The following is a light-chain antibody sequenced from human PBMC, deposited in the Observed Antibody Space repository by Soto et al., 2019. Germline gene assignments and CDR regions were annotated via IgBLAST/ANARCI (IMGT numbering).Light chain of an antibody. CDR3: SSYTSNSTVV. Sequence: QSALTQPASVSGSPGQSITISCTGSSSDVGGYNYVSWYQQHPGKAPKLMIYEVSNRPSGISNRFSGSKSGNTASLTLSGLQAEDEADYYCSSYTSNSTVVFGGGTRSPS. CDR1: SSDVGGYNY. J-gene: IGLJ3*02. V-gene: IGLV2-14*01. CDR2: EVS.